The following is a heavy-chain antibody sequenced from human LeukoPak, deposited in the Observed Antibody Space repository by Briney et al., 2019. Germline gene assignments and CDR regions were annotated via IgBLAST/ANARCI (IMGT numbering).Heavy chain of an antibody. J-gene: IGHJ4*02. CDR2: ISSDGSST. D-gene: IGHD3-16*01. CDR1: GFTFSSCW. V-gene: IGHV3-74*01. CDR3: ARAYIKAFDQ. Sequence: GGSLRLSCAASGFTFSSCWMHWVRQAPGKGLVWVSRISSDGSSTTYADSVKGRFTISRDNAKNTLFVQMNSLRAEDTAVYYCARAYIKAFDQWGQGTLVTVSS.